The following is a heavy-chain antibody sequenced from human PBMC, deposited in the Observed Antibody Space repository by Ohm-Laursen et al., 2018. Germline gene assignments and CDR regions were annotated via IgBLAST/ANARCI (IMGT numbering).Heavy chain of an antibody. D-gene: IGHD6-19*01. CDR3: AKRSSETSGWFDY. CDR1: GFTFSSYW. V-gene: IGHV3-7*03. Sequence: SLRLSCAAPGFTFSSYWMSWVRQAPGKGLEWVANIKQDGSEKYYVDSVKGRFAISRDNAKNSLYLQMNSLRAEDTAVYYCAKRSSETSGWFDYWGQGTLVTVSS. J-gene: IGHJ4*02. CDR2: IKQDGSEK.